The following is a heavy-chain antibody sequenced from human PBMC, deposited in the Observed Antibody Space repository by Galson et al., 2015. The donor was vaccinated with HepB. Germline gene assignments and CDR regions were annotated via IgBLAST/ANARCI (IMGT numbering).Heavy chain of an antibody. D-gene: IGHD3-22*01. J-gene: IGHJ4*02. V-gene: IGHV1-18*04. CDR2: ISAYNGNT. CDR1: GYTFTSYG. CDR3: AREPTTYYYDSSGYGIDY. Sequence: SVKVSCKASGYTFTSYGISWVRQAPGQGLEWMGWISAYNGNTNYAQKLQGRVTMTTDTSTSTAYMELRSLRSDDTAVYYCAREPTTYYYDSSGYGIDYWGQGTLVTVSS.